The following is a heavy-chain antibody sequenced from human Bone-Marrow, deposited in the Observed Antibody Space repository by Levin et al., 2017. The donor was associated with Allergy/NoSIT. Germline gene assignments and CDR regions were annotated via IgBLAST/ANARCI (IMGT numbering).Heavy chain of an antibody. CDR3: ARGKIAAAGWFDP. D-gene: IGHD6-13*01. CDR2: IYSGGST. Sequence: PGESLKISCAASGFTVSSNYMSWVRQAPGKGLEWVSVIYSGGSTYYADSVKGRFTISRDNSKNTLYLQMNSLRAEDTAVYYCARGKIAAAGWFDPWGQGTLVTVSS. J-gene: IGHJ5*02. V-gene: IGHV3-53*01. CDR1: GFTVSSNY.